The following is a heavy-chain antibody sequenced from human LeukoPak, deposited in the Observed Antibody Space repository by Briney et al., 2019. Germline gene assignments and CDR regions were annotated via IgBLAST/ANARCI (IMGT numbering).Heavy chain of an antibody. CDR3: ANGDTAMVYYYYGMDV. D-gene: IGHD5-18*01. CDR2: INHSGST. J-gene: IGHJ6*02. Sequence: SETLSLTCAVYGGSFSGYYWSWIRQPPGKGLEWIGEINHSGSTNYNPSLKSRVTISVDTSKNQFSLKLSSVTAADTAVYYCANGDTAMVYYYYGMDVWGQGTTVTVSS. CDR1: GGSFSGYY. V-gene: IGHV4-34*01.